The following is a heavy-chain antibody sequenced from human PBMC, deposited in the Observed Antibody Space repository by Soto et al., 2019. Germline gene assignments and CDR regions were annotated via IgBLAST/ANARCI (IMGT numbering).Heavy chain of an antibody. CDR1: GYTFTSYY. V-gene: IGHV1-46*01. Sequence: ASVKVSCKASGYTFTSYYMHWVRQAPGQGLEWMGIINPSGGSTSYAQKFQGRVTMTRDTSTSTVYMELSSLRSEDTAVYYCARGLLWFGELNPRNNWFDPWGQGTLVTVSS. CDR3: ARGLLWFGELNPRNNWFDP. J-gene: IGHJ5*02. CDR2: INPSGGST. D-gene: IGHD3-10*01.